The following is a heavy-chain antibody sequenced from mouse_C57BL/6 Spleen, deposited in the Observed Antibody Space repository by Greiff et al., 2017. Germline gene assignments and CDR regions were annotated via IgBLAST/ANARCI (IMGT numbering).Heavy chain of an antibody. CDR2: ISDGGSYT. CDR3: ARDPITGTNWYFDV. J-gene: IGHJ1*03. D-gene: IGHD4-1*01. Sequence: EVQLVESGGGLVKPGGSLKLSCAASGFTFSSYAMSWVRQTPEKRLEWVATISDGGSYTYYPDNVKGRFTISRDTAKNNLYLQMSHLKSEDTAMYYCARDPITGTNWYFDVWGTGTTVTVSS. CDR1: GFTFSSYA. V-gene: IGHV5-4*01.